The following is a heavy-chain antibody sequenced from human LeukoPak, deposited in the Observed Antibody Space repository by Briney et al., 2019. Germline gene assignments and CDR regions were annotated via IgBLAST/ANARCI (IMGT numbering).Heavy chain of an antibody. CDR2: INHSGSA. CDR1: DGSFSGSY. D-gene: IGHD5-24*01. CDR3: ASREMATIMGGDY. Sequence: PSETLSLTCAVYDGSFSGSYCTWIRQPPGKGLEWIGEINHSGSANYNPSLKSRVTISVDTSKNQFSLKLTSVTAADTAVYYCASREMATIMGGDYWGQGTLVTVSS. J-gene: IGHJ4*02. V-gene: IGHV4-34*01.